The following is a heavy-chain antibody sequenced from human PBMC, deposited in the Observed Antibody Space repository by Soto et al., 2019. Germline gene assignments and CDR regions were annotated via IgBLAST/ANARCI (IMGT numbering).Heavy chain of an antibody. CDR1: GYTLTELS. Sequence: GASVKVSCKVSGYTLTELSMHWVRQAPGKGLEWMGGFDPEAGETIYAQKFQGRVTMTEDTYTDTAYMELSSLISEDTAVYYCSTYYYHSSGYPNWFDPWVQGTMLTVSS. J-gene: IGHJ5*02. CDR2: FDPEAGET. D-gene: IGHD3-22*01. CDR3: STYYYHSSGYPNWFDP. V-gene: IGHV1-24*01.